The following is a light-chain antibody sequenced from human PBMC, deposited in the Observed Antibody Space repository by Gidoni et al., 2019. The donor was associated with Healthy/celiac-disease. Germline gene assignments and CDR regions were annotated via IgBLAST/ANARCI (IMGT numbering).Light chain of an antibody. Sequence: EIVLTQSPGTLSLSPGERATLSCRASQSVSSSYLAWYQQKPGQAPRLLIYGASSRATGLPDRFSGSGSGTDFTLTISRLEPEDFAVYYCQQYGSSRWTFGQXTKVEIK. CDR2: GAS. J-gene: IGKJ1*01. CDR3: QQYGSSRWT. CDR1: QSVSSSY. V-gene: IGKV3-20*01.